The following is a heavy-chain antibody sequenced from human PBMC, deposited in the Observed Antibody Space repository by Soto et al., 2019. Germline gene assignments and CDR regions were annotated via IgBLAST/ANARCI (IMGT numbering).Heavy chain of an antibody. CDR2: ISAYNGNT. CDR3: AGVDVAPAQ. Sequence: QVQLVQSGAEVKKPGASVKVSCKASGDTFTSYDFNWVRQAPGQGLEWLGWISAYNGNTRYAQKLQGRLTMTTDTSARTADMELKRLRFDDAAIYYCAGVDVAPAQWGQGTLVTVSS. J-gene: IGHJ4*02. CDR1: GDTFTSYD. D-gene: IGHD2-2*01. V-gene: IGHV1-18*01.